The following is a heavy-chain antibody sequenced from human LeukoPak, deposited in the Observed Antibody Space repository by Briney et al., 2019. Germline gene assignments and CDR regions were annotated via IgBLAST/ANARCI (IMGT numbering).Heavy chain of an antibody. CDR2: IVVGSGDT. Sequence: ASVKVSCKASGFTFTSSAVQWVRQARGQRLVWIGWIVVGSGDTNSAQKFQERVTITRDMSTRTAYMELSSLRSEDTAVYYCGADSMPRGVFSYAFDIWGQGTMVTVSS. J-gene: IGHJ3*02. CDR1: GFTFTSSA. D-gene: IGHD3-10*01. CDR3: GADSMPRGVFSYAFDI. V-gene: IGHV1-58*01.